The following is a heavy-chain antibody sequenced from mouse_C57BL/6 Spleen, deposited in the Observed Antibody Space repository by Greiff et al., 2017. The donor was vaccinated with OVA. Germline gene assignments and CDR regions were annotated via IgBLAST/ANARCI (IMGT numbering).Heavy chain of an antibody. D-gene: IGHD1-1*01. Sequence: QVQLQQPGAELVKPGASVKLSCKASGYTFTSYWMHWVKQRPGQGLEWIGMIHPNSGSTNYNEKFKSKATLTVDKSSSTAYMQLSSLTSEDSAVYYCARKGDYGSSFFDYWGQGTTLTVSS. CDR3: ARKGDYGSSFFDY. CDR1: GYTFTSYW. CDR2: IHPNSGST. V-gene: IGHV1-64*01. J-gene: IGHJ2*01.